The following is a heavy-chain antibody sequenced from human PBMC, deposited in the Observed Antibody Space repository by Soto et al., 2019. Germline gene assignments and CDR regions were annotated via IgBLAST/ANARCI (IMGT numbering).Heavy chain of an antibody. V-gene: IGHV4-31*03. CDR3: ERASPGSYFVLEL. D-gene: IGHD3-10*01. J-gene: IGHJ4*02. CDR2: IYSRGNT. Sequence: QVQLQESGPGRVNPSQTLSLTCTVSGGSINSGLYYWTWIRQHPEKGLEWIGYIYSRGNTYYTPSLKSRVDLAVASSQHQFALRVNSVTAADTAVYYCERASPGSYFVLELWGRGTLVTVSS. CDR1: GGSINSGLYY.